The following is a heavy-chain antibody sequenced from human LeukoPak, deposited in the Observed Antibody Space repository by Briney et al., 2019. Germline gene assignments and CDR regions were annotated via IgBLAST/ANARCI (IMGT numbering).Heavy chain of an antibody. V-gene: IGHV3-53*01. Sequence: PGGSLRLSCAGSGFTVSSNYMSWVHQAPGKGLEWVSVIYSGGSTYYADSVKGRFTISRDNSKNTLYLQMNSLRAEDTAVYYCARVVVQFWFDPWGQGTLVTVSS. CDR1: GFTVSSNY. J-gene: IGHJ5*02. D-gene: IGHD2-15*01. CDR2: IYSGGST. CDR3: ARVVVQFWFDP.